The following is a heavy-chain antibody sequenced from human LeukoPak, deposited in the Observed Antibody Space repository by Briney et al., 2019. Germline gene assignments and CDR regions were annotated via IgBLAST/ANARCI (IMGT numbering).Heavy chain of an antibody. CDR1: GYTFTGYY. Sequence: GASVKVSCKASGYTFTGYYMRWVRQAPGQGLEWMGWINPNSGGTNYAQKFQGRVIMTRDTSISTAYMELSRLRSDDTAVYYCARSLYSGYDLGYWGQGTLVTVSS. CDR3: ARSLYSGYDLGY. D-gene: IGHD5-12*01. V-gene: IGHV1-2*02. J-gene: IGHJ4*02. CDR2: INPNSGGT.